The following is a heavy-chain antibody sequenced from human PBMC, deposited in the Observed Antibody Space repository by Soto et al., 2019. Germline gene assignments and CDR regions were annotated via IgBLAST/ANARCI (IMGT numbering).Heavy chain of an antibody. J-gene: IGHJ3*01. CDR1: GFTFSDSS. D-gene: IGHD3-10*01. CDR3: ARAPYYGD. Sequence: EVQLVESGGNLVQPGGSLKLSCAASGFTFSDSSIHWVRQASGNGLEWLGRIRSRAHSHATAYAASLTGRFIISRDDSKNTAYLQMNSLQIDDTAVYSCARAPYYGDWGQGTEVTVSP. CDR2: IRSRAHSHAT. V-gene: IGHV3-73*02.